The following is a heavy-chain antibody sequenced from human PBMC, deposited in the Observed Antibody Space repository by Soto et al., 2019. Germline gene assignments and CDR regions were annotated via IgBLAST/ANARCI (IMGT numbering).Heavy chain of an antibody. CDR3: ARGAYPLDY. CDR1: GVTFSGDL. Sequence: EVQLVESGGGLVQHGGSLRLSCAASGVTFSGDLMHCVRQAPGKGLEWDSRSDGDETTTSYADSVKGRFTSSRDNAKNTLDLQRNSLRVGDTAVDYCARGAYPLDYWGQGTLVTVSS. V-gene: IGHV3-74*01. J-gene: IGHJ4*02. CDR2: SDGDETTT.